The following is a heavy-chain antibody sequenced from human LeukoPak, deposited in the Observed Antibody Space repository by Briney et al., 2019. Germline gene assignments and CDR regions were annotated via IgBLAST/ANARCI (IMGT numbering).Heavy chain of an antibody. CDR2: IYSGGGT. D-gene: IGHD2-2*03. Sequence: GGSLRLSCAASGFTFSSYAMSWVRQAPGKGLEWVSLIYSGGGTYYADSVKGRFTISRDNSKNTLYLQMSSLRADDTAVYYCGRVRGGYCSSSSCSDYWGQGTLVTVSS. J-gene: IGHJ4*02. V-gene: IGHV3-53*01. CDR1: GFTFSSYA. CDR3: GRVRGGYCSSSSCSDY.